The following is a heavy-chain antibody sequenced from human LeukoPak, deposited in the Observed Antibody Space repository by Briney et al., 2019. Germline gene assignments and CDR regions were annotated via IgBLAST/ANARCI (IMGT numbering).Heavy chain of an antibody. V-gene: IGHV3-23*01. Sequence: PGGSLRLSCAASGFTFSDYYMSWIRQAPGKGLEWVSAISGSGGSTYYADSVKGRFTISRDNSKNTLYLQMNSLRAEDTAVYYCAKDLYYGSGSYPYYFDYWGQGTLVTVSS. CDR1: GFTFSDYY. J-gene: IGHJ4*02. D-gene: IGHD3-10*01. CDR2: ISGSGGST. CDR3: AKDLYYGSGSYPYYFDY.